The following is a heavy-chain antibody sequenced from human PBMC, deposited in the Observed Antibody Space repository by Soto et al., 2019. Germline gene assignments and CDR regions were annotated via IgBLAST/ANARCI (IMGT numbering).Heavy chain of an antibody. J-gene: IGHJ3*02. CDR3: AHRQRVLLRYFRQGAFDI. V-gene: IGHV2-5*02. D-gene: IGHD3-9*01. Sequence: QITLKESGPTLVKHTQTLTLTCTFSGFSLSTSGVGVGWIRQPPGKALEWLALIYWDDDKRYSPSLKSRLTITKDTSKNQVVLTMTNMDPLDTATYYYAHRQRVLLRYFRQGAFDIWGQGTMVTASS. CDR1: GFSLSTSGVG. CDR2: IYWDDDK.